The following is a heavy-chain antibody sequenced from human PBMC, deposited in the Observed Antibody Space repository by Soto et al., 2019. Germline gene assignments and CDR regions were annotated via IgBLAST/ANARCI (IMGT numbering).Heavy chain of an antibody. CDR3: AGDARSSGWYVDY. J-gene: IGHJ4*02. D-gene: IGHD6-19*01. Sequence: QVQLVESGGGVVQPGRSLRLSCAASGFTFSSYAMHWVRQAPGKGLEWVAVISYDGSNKYYADSVKGRFTISRDNSKNTLYLQMNSLRAEDTAVYYCAGDARSSGWYVDYWGQGTLVTGSS. V-gene: IGHV3-30-3*01. CDR1: GFTFSSYA. CDR2: ISYDGSNK.